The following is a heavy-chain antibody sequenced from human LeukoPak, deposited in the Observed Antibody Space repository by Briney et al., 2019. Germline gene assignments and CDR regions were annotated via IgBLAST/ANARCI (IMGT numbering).Heavy chain of an antibody. CDR2: IYTSGST. Sequence: TSETLSLTCTVSGGSISSYYWSWIRQPPGKGLEWIGRIYTSGSTNYNPSLKSRVTMSVDTSKNQFSLKLSSVTAADTAVYYCARLNWNTTGYFDYWGQGTLVTVSS. CDR1: GGSISSYY. V-gene: IGHV4-4*07. D-gene: IGHD1/OR15-1a*01. CDR3: ARLNWNTTGYFDY. J-gene: IGHJ4*02.